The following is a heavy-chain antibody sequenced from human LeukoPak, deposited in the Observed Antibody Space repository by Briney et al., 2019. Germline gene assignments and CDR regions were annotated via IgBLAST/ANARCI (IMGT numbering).Heavy chain of an antibody. D-gene: IGHD2-2*01. CDR2: IRYDGSNK. Sequence: GGSLRLSCAASGFTFSSYGMHWVRQAPGKGLEWVAFIRYDGSNKYYADSVKGRFTISRDNSKNTLYLQMNSLRAEDTAVYYCAKDYGYIVVVPGSPDYWGQGTLVTVSS. CDR3: AKDYGYIVVVPGSPDY. V-gene: IGHV3-30*02. J-gene: IGHJ4*02. CDR1: GFTFSSYG.